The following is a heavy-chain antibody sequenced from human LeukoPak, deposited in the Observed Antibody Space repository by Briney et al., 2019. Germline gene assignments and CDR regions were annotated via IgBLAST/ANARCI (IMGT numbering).Heavy chain of an antibody. Sequence: ASVKVSCKASGYTFTGYYMHWVRQAPGQGLEWMGWINPNSGGTNYAQKFQGRVTMTRDTSTSTVYMELSSLRSEDTAVYYCARDPKEVGALGLKRWFDPWGQGTLVTVSS. J-gene: IGHJ5*02. CDR2: INPNSGGT. D-gene: IGHD1-26*01. CDR1: GYTFTGYY. V-gene: IGHV1-2*02. CDR3: ARDPKEVGALGLKRWFDP.